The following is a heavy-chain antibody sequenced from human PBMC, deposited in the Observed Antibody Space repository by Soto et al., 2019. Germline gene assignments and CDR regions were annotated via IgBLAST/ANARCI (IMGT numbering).Heavy chain of an antibody. CDR2: FFYGGGT. D-gene: IGHD3-22*01. Sequence: SETLSLTCTVSGGSISSSGYYWGWIRQPPGKGLEWIGSFFYGGGTSYNPSLKGRVTVSLDTSKKQFSLKLRSVTAADTAVYFCARLGGYYQAFDQWGQGALVTVSS. J-gene: IGHJ4*01. CDR1: GGSISSSGYY. CDR3: ARLGGYYQAFDQ. V-gene: IGHV4-39*07.